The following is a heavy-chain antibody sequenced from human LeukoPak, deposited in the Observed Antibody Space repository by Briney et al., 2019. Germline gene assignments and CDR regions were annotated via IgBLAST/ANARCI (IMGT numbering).Heavy chain of an antibody. Sequence: GGSLRLSCVASGFTFSTYSMNWVCQAPGKGLERVSYISSRSSDIYYADSVKGRFTISRDNAKNSLYLQMNSLRDEDTAVYYCATKGRGYSGYDFSFDSWGQGTLVTVSS. J-gene: IGHJ4*02. D-gene: IGHD5-12*01. V-gene: IGHV3-48*02. CDR1: GFTFSTYS. CDR2: ISSRSSDI. CDR3: ATKGRGYSGYDFSFDS.